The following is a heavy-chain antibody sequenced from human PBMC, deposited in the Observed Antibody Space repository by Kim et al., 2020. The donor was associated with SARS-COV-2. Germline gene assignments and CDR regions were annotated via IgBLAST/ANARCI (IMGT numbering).Heavy chain of an antibody. J-gene: IGHJ6*02. CDR1: GFTFSDYY. V-gene: IGHV3-11*01. CDR2: ISSSGSTI. Sequence: GGSLRLSCAASGFTFSDYYMSWIRQAPGKGLEWVSYISSSGSTIYYADSVKGRFTISRDNAKNSLYLQMNSLRAEDTAVYYCARPDLGGDLYYYYGMDVWGQGTTVTVSS. D-gene: IGHD2-21*02. CDR3: ARPDLGGDLYYYYGMDV.